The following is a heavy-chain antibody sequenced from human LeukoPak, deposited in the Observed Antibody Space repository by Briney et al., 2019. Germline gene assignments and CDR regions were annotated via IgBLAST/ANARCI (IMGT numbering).Heavy chain of an antibody. D-gene: IGHD1-1*01. V-gene: IGHV3-74*01. CDR2: INYDERSR. CDR1: GFTFSLSW. J-gene: IGHJ1*01. Sequence: GGSPRLSCAASGFTFSLSWMHWVRRAPGKGLEWVSSINYDERSRTCADSVKGRLTISRDNAENTLFLQMNSLRVEDSAIYSCVRGAGPGTPFDWGQGILVTVSS. CDR3: VRGAGPGTPFD.